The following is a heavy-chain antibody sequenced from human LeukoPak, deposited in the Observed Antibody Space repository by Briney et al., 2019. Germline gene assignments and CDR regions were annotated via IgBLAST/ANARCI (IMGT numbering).Heavy chain of an antibody. CDR1: GFTFSSYW. Sequence: PGGSLRLSCAASGFTFSSYWMHWVRQAPGKGLVWVSRINSDGSSTSCADSVKGRFTISRDNAKNTLYLQMNSLRAEDTAVYYCARDIDDEGSYGDYYYFGYWGQGTLVTVSS. J-gene: IGHJ4*02. CDR3: ARDIDDEGSYGDYYYFGY. D-gene: IGHD4-17*01. CDR2: INSDGSST. V-gene: IGHV3-74*01.